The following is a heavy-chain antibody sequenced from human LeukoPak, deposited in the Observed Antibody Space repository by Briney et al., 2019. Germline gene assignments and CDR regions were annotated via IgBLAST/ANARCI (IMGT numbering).Heavy chain of an antibody. J-gene: IGHJ5*02. CDR1: GFTFSSYW. CDR3: ARDRYSAAAGTYNWFDP. D-gene: IGHD6-13*01. CDR2: INSDGRST. V-gene: IGHV3-74*01. Sequence: GGSLRLSCAASGFTFSSYWMHWVRQAPGKGLVWVSHINSDGRSTSYADSVKGRFTISRDNAKNTLYLQMNSLRAEDTAVYYCARDRYSAAAGTYNWFDPWGQGTLVTVSS.